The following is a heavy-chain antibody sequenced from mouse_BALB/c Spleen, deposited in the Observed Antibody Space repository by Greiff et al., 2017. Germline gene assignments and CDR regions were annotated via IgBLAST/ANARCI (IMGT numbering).Heavy chain of an antibody. CDR1: GFTFSSYA. D-gene: IGHD2-4*01. J-gene: IGHJ4*01. CDR2: ISSGGST. V-gene: IGHV5-6-5*01. CDR3: ARDDYDGVYAMDY. Sequence: EVNLVESGGGLVKPGGSLKLSCAASGFTFSSYAMSWVRQTPEKRLEWVASISSGGSTYYPDSVKGRFTISRDNARNILYLQMSSLRSEDTAMYYCARDDYDGVYAMDYWGQGTSVTVSS.